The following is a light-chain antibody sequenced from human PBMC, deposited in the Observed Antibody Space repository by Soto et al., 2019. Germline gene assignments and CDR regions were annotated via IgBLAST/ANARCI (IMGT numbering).Light chain of an antibody. V-gene: IGLV1-51*01. Sequence: QPVLTQPPSVSAAPGQKVTISCSGSTSNIGNNYVSWYQQLPGTVPKLLIYDNNKRPSGIPDRFSGSKSDTSATLDITGLQTGDEADYYCGTWDTSLTTNWVFGGGTKVTVL. CDR3: GTWDTSLTTNWV. J-gene: IGLJ3*02. CDR1: TSNIGNNY. CDR2: DNN.